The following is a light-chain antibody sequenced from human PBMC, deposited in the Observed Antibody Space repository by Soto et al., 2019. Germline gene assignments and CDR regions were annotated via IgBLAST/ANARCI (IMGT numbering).Light chain of an antibody. CDR3: QQSYSNRELT. V-gene: IGKV1-39*01. J-gene: IGKJ4*01. CDR1: QSISSY. CDR2: AAS. Sequence: DIQMTQSPSSLSASVGDRVTITCRASQSISSYLNWYQQKPGKAPKLLIYAASSLQSGVPSRFSGSGSGTDFTLTISSLQPEDFATYYCQQSYSNRELTFGGGTKVEIK.